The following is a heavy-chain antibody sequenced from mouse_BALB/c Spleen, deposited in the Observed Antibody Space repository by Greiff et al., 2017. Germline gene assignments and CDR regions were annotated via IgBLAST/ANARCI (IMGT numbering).Heavy chain of an antibody. CDR1: GFDFSRYW. D-gene: IGHD1-1*01. CDR2: INPDSSTI. V-gene: IGHV4-1*02. Sequence: EVQLQQSGGGLVQPGGSLKLSCAASGFDFSRYWMSWVRQAPGKGLEWIGEINPDSSTINYTPSLKDKFIISRDNAKNTLYLQMSKVRSEDTALYYCARRGYYGSSSSAWFAYWGQGTLVTVSA. J-gene: IGHJ3*01. CDR3: ARRGYYGSSSSAWFAY.